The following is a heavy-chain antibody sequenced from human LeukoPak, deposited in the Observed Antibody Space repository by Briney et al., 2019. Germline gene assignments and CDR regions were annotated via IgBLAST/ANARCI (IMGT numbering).Heavy chain of an antibody. Sequence: GSLRLSCAASGFTFSDYSMNWIRQPPGKGLEWIGSIYYSGSTYYNPSLKSRVTISVDTSKNQFSLKLSPVTAADTAVYYCGRHSASIGEFDYWGQGTLVTVSS. D-gene: IGHD6-6*01. J-gene: IGHJ4*02. CDR3: GRHSASIGEFDY. CDR1: GFTFSDYS. V-gene: IGHV4-39*01. CDR2: IYYSGST.